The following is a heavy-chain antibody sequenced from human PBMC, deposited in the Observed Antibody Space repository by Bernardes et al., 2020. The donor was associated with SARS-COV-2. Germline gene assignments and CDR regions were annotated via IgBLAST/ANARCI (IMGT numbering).Heavy chain of an antibody. CDR3: TRDIGGAASY. CDR2: IDTDGSIT. J-gene: IGHJ4*02. V-gene: IGHV3-74*01. Sequence: GGSLRLSRVPSGFIFSRYWMHWVRQAPGKGLAWVSRIDTDGSITDYADSVKGRFTISRDNAKNTLYLEMNSLRLEDTAVYYCTRDIGGAASYWGQGTLVTVSS. D-gene: IGHD1-26*01. CDR1: GFIFSRYW.